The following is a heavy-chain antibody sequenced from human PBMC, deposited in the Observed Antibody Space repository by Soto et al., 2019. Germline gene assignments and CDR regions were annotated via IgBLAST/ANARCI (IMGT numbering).Heavy chain of an antibody. CDR2: ITDDGRHT. CDR3: ATEYTAWPLAYGLDV. D-gene: IGHD2-2*02. CDR1: GFSLSMYW. J-gene: IGHJ6*02. Sequence: SLRLSFAASGFSLSMYWMHWVRQVIGKGPAWVSRITDDGRHTNYADPGKGGVTISRDNAKNTLYLQMNDLRAEETADYYRATEYTAWPLAYGLDVWAQGTTFTVPS. V-gene: IGHV3-74*01.